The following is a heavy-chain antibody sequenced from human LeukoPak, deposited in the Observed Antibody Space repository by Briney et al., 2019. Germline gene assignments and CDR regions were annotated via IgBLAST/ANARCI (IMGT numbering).Heavy chain of an antibody. D-gene: IGHD1-26*01. CDR1: GGSLSSGDYY. CDR2: IYYSGST. J-gene: IGHJ5*02. V-gene: IGHV4-30-4*08. CDR3: ARHGVSRPMGWFDP. Sequence: PSETLSLTCTVSGGSLSSGDYYWRWLRQPPGTGLEWIGYIYYSGSTYYNPSLKSRVTISVDTSKNQFSLKLSSVTAADTAVYYCARHGVSRPMGWFDPWGQGTLVTVSS.